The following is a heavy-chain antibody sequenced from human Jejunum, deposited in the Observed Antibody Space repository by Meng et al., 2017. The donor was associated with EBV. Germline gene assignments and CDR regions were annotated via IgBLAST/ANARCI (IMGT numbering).Heavy chain of an antibody. CDR2: IYHIGST. J-gene: IGHJ4*02. D-gene: IGHD4-17*01. V-gene: IGHV4-30-2*01. Sequence: LPDAGPELVKPSKPLSLTCAVSGDSINRGAYLWSWIRQPPGKGLEWIGNIYHIGSTYYNPSLKSRVTISVDRSKNQFSLKLTSVTAADTAVYYCARGGPDFGDYVPFDYWGQGTLVTVSS. CDR3: ARGGPDFGDYVPFDY. CDR1: GDSINRGAYL.